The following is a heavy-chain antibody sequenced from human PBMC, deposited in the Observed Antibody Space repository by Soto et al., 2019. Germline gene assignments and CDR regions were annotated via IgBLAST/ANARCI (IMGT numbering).Heavy chain of an antibody. J-gene: IGHJ5*02. D-gene: IGHD6-13*01. CDR1: GFTFSSNV. V-gene: IGHV3-23*01. CDR3: AKELGSSWRHWFDP. CDR2: IGAGGIST. Sequence: GGSLRLSCAASGFTFSSNVMSWVRQAPGKGLEWVSSIGAGGISTYYADSVKGRFTISRDNSKNTLYLQMNSLRAEDTAVYYCAKELGSSWRHWFDPWGQGTLVTVSS.